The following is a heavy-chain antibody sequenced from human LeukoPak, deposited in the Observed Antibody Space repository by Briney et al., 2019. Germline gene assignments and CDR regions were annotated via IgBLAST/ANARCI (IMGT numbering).Heavy chain of an antibody. D-gene: IGHD2-2*01. CDR1: GYSISSGYY. Sequence: PSETLSLTCAVSGYSISSGYYWGWIRQPPGKGLEWIGSIYHSGSTYYNPSLKSRVTISVDTSKNQFSLKLSSVTAADTAVYYCANWYCSSTSCYVDWGQGTLVTVSS. V-gene: IGHV4-38-2*01. CDR3: ANWYCSSTSCYVD. J-gene: IGHJ4*02. CDR2: IYHSGST.